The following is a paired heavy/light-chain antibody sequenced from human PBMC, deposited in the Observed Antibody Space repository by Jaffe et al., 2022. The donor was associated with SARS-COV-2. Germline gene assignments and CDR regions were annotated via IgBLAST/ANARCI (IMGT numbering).Light chain of an antibody. CDR2: STT. V-gene: IGLV7-43*01. J-gene: IGLJ3*02. Sequence: QTVVTQEPSLTVSPGGTVTLTCASSTGAVTSSFYPNWFQQKLGQAPRTLIYSTTNKHSWTPARFSGSLLGGKAALTLSGVQPEDEADYYCLLYYGGARVFGGGTKLTVL. CDR3: LLYYGGARV. CDR1: TGAVTSSFY.
Heavy chain of an antibody. D-gene: IGHD6-19*01. V-gene: IGHV3-30*04. CDR3: ARGDSVGQWLFWFDY. Sequence: QVQLVESGGGVVQPGTSLRLSCAASGFTFSTYTMHWVRQAPGKGLEWVAVMSYDGSKKFYADSVKGRFSISRDDSKNTLYLQMSSLRTDDTAVYYCARGDSVGQWLFWFDYWGQGTLVTVSS. J-gene: IGHJ4*02. CDR1: GFTFSTYT. CDR2: MSYDGSKK.